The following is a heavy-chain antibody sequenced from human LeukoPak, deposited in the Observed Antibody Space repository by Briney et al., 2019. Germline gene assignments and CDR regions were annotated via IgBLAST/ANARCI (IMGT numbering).Heavy chain of an antibody. CDR1: GFTFSDYY. D-gene: IGHD6-6*01. V-gene: IGHV3-11*01. J-gene: IGHJ3*02. CDR2: ISSSGSTI. CDR3: ARDSAYSSSPGAFDI. Sequence: GGSLTLSCAASGFTFSDYYMSWIRQAPGKGLEWVSYISSSGSTIYYADSVKGRFTISRDNAKNSLYLQMNSLRAEDTAVYYCARDSAYSSSPGAFDIWGQGTMVTVSS.